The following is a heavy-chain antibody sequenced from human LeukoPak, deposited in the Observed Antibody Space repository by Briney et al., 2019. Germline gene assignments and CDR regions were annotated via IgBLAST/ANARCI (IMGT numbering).Heavy chain of an antibody. CDR3: ARENYYNSRGSLLPFDI. V-gene: IGHV1-18*01. D-gene: IGHD3-22*01. Sequence: ASVKVSCKASGYTFTNYGITWVRQAPGQGLEWMGWRSAYNGNTKYAQTLQGRVTMTTDTSTSTAYMELRSLRSDDTAVYYCARENYYNSRGSLLPFDIWGQGTMVTVSS. J-gene: IGHJ3*02. CDR1: GYTFTNYG. CDR2: RSAYNGNT.